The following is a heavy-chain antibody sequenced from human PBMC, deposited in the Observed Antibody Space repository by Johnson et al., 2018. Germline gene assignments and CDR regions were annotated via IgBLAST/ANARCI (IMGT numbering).Heavy chain of an antibody. V-gene: IGHV3-30-3*01. Sequence: QVQLQESGGGVVQPGRSLRLSCAASGFTFSSYAMHWVRQAPGKGLEWVAVISYDGSNKYYADSVKGRFTISRDNSKNTLYLKMKRMRAEDTAVYYCARDPGGLGYGYAFDIWGQGTMVTVSS. CDR1: GFTFSSYA. D-gene: IGHD5-18*01. J-gene: IGHJ3*02. CDR2: ISYDGSNK. CDR3: ARDPGGLGYGYAFDI.